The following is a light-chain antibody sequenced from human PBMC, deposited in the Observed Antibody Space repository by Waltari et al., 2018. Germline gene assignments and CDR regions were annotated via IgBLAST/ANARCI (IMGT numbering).Light chain of an antibody. CDR2: EGS. CDR1: SSDVGRYNL. Sequence: QSALTHPASVSGSPGQSIPISCTGTSSDVGRYNLVSWYQQHPGKAPKLMIYEGSKRPSGVSNRFSGAKSGNTASLTISGLQAEDEADYYCCSHAGSSTYVFGTGTKVTVL. J-gene: IGLJ1*01. CDR3: CSHAGSSTYV. V-gene: IGLV2-23*01.